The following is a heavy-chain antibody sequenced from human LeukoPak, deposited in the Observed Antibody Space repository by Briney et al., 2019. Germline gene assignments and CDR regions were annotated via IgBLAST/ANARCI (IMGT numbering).Heavy chain of an antibody. CDR3: ARGPYSSSWYGGY. V-gene: IGHV3-48*01. D-gene: IGHD6-13*01. CDR2: IGGRGDGI. J-gene: IGHJ4*02. Sequence: SGGSLRLSCAASGFTFSDYSMNWVRQAPGKGLEWISYIGGRGDGISYADSVKGRFIISRDNAKNSLYLQMNSLRAEDTAVYYCARGPYSSSWYGGYWGQGTLVTVSS. CDR1: GFTFSDYS.